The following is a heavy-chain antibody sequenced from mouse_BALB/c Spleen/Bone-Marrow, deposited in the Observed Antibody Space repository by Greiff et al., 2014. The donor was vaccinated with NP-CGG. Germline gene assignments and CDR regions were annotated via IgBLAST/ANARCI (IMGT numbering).Heavy chain of an antibody. CDR3: ARKYGDY. V-gene: IGHV1-80*01. CDR2: IYPGDGET. Sequence: VQLQQSGAELVRPGSSVKISCKASGYPFSSYWMSWVKQRPGKGLEWIGQIYPGDGETNYNGKFKGNATLTADKSSSTAYMQLISLTSEDSAVYFCARKYGDYWGQGTTLTVSS. CDR1: GYPFSSYW. J-gene: IGHJ2*01. D-gene: IGHD2-10*02.